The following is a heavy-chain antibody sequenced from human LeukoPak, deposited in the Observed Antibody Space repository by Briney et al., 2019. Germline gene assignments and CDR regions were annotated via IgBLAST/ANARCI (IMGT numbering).Heavy chain of an antibody. Sequence: ASVRVSCKVSGYTLTELSMHWVRQAPGKGLEWVGGFDPEDGETIYAQKFQGRVTMTTDMSSTTAYMELRSLRSDDTAVYYCARGSHEYWNDYWGQGTLVTVSS. D-gene: IGHD1-1*01. CDR2: FDPEDGET. CDR3: ARGSHEYWNDY. V-gene: IGHV1-24*01. J-gene: IGHJ4*02. CDR1: GYTLTELS.